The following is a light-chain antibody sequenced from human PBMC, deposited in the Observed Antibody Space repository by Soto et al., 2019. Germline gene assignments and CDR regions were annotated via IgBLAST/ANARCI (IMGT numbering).Light chain of an antibody. CDR3: PDSAFPPNT. Sequence: IGVTLSPATLSLYKWERATLPCRASQSVTSAFAWLQQKPGQAPRHLIYDASTRATGGPPRGRGGGSGGEFTLTIIILQAEDVVRYRSPDSAFPPNTFCEGT. CDR1: QSVTSA. J-gene: IGKJ4*01. CDR2: DAS. V-gene: IGKV3-15*01.